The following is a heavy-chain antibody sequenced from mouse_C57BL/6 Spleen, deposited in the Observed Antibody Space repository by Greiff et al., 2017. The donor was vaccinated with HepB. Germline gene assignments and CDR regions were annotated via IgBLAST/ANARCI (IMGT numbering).Heavy chain of an antibody. V-gene: IGHV10-3*01. Sequence: EVQLVESGGGLVQPKGSLKLSCAASGFTFNTYAMHWVRQAPGKGLEWVARIRSKSSNYATYYADSVKDRFTISRDDSQSMLYLQMNNLKTEDTAMYYCVRDDYGSSYDYYAMDYWGQGTSVTVSS. CDR1: GFTFNTYA. J-gene: IGHJ4*01. D-gene: IGHD1-1*01. CDR3: VRDDYGSSYDYYAMDY. CDR2: IRSKSSNYAT.